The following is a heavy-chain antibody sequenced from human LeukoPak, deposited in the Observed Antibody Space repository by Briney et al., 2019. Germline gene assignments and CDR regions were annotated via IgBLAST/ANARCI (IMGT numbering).Heavy chain of an antibody. CDR1: GFTFSSYS. CDR2: ISSSSTI. D-gene: IGHD5/OR15-5a*01. Sequence: GSLRLSCAASGFTFSSYSMNWVRQAPGKGLEWVSYISSSSTIYYADSVKGRFTISRDNAKNSLYLQMNSLRAEDTAVYYCARDLSGLFDYWGQGTLVTVSS. V-gene: IGHV3-48*04. J-gene: IGHJ4*02. CDR3: ARDLSGLFDY.